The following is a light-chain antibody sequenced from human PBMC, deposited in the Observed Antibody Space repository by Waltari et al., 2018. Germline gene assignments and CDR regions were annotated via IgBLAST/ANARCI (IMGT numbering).Light chain of an antibody. V-gene: IGKV3-15*01. CDR2: GAS. CDR1: QSVSSK. CDR3: QQYTTRPLT. Sequence: EIVMTQSPGTLSVSPGEGATLSCRASQSVSSKVAWYQQRPGQAPRLLIFGASTTATGIPARFSGSESGTEFTLTISSLQSEDSGVYFCQQYTTRPLTFGGGTKVEI. J-gene: IGKJ4*01.